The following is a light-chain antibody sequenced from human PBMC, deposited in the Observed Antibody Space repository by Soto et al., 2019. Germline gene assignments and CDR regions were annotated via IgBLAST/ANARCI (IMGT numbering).Light chain of an antibody. V-gene: IGKV1-17*03. Sequence: DLPMTQSPSAMSASVGDRVTITCRASQAISHYLAWFHQRPGKVPKRLIYGASTLQSGVPSRFSGSGSGTEFTLTISSLQPEDFGTYYCLQHNTYPLSFGGGTKVE. CDR3: LQHNTYPLS. CDR2: GAS. J-gene: IGKJ4*01. CDR1: QAISHY.